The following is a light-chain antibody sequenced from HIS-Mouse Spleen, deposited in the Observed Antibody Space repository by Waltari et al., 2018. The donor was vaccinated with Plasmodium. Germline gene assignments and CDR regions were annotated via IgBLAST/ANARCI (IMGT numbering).Light chain of an antibody. CDR1: QSVSSSY. J-gene: IGKJ5*01. Sequence: EIVLTQSPGTLSLSPGERATLSCRARQSVSSSYLAWYQQKPGQAPRLIILGASSKATGIPDRLSGSGSGTDFTLTISRREPEDFAVYYCQQYGSSPITFGQGTRLEIK. V-gene: IGKV3-20*01. CDR2: GAS. CDR3: QQYGSSPIT.